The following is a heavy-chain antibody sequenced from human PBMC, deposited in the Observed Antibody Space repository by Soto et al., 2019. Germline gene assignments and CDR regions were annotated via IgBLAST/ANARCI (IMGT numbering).Heavy chain of an antibody. J-gene: IGHJ4*02. D-gene: IGHD1-20*01. CDR1: GFTFSSYA. CDR3: AKDLYNWKSACNY. CDR2: ISDSGGST. Sequence: DVQLLESGGGLVQPGGSLRLSCAASGFTFSSYAMSWVRQAPGKGLECVSVISDSGGSTYYADSVKGRFTISIDNSKNTLYMQMNNLRAEDTAVYYCAKDLYNWKSACNYWGQRTLVTVSA. V-gene: IGHV3-23*01.